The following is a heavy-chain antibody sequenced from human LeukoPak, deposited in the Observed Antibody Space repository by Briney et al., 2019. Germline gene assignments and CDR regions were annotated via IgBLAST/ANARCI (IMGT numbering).Heavy chain of an antibody. CDR1: GFIFNNYW. Sequence: GGSLRLSCAASGFIFNNYWMNWVRQAPGKGLEWVSSISSSSSYIYYADSVKGRFTISRDNAKNSLYLQMNSLRVEDTAVYYCARMITVTTVQYYFDYWGQGTLVTVSS. J-gene: IGHJ4*02. V-gene: IGHV3-21*01. D-gene: IGHD4-11*01. CDR2: ISSSSSYI. CDR3: ARMITVTTVQYYFDY.